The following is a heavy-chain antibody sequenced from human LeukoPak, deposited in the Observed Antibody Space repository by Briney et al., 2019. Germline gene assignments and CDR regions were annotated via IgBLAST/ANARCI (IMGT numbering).Heavy chain of an antibody. Sequence: GSLRLSCVASGFSISNFWMSRVRQAPGKGLEWVANIQQDGSEHYYVDSVKGRFTISRDNTKNSLYLQMDSLRAEDTAVYYCARDSMTTVTYLYYYGMDVWGQGTTVTVSS. CDR1: GFSISNFW. V-gene: IGHV3-7*01. D-gene: IGHD4-17*01. J-gene: IGHJ6*02. CDR3: ARDSMTTVTYLYYYGMDV. CDR2: IQQDGSEH.